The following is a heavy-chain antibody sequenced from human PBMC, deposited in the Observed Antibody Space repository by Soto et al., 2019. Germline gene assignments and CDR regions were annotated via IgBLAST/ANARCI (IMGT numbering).Heavy chain of an antibody. D-gene: IGHD3-3*01. J-gene: IGHJ4*02. Sequence: QVQLVQYGAEVQKPGSSVQVSCKASGGTFTTYSFIWVRQAPGQGLEWLGRVIPSIESPNYAQMFQDRVTISADESTRTAFLELSSLRSDDTAVYFCARGSEEWSNLGFFDSCGQGTLVTVAS. CDR2: VIPSIESP. CDR3: ARGSEEWSNLGFFDS. CDR1: GGTFTTYS. V-gene: IGHV1-69*01.